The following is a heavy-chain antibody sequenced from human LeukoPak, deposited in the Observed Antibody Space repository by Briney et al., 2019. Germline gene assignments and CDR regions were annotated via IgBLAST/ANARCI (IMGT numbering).Heavy chain of an antibody. J-gene: IGHJ6*02. CDR2: IVVGSGNT. Sequence: SVKVSCKASGFTFTSSAMQWVRQARGQRLEWIGWIVVGSGNTNYAQKFQERVTITRDMSTSTAYMELSSLRSEDTAVYYCAADPHYDFWSGYSYGMDVWGQGTTVTVSS. CDR3: AADPHYDFWSGYSYGMDV. D-gene: IGHD3-3*01. CDR1: GFTFTSSA. V-gene: IGHV1-58*02.